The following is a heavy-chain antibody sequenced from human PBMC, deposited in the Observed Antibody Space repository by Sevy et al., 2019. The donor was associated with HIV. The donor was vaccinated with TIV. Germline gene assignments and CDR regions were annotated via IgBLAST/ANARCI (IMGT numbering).Heavy chain of an antibody. J-gene: IGHJ6*02. CDR2: ISYDGSNK. V-gene: IGHV3-30-3*01. CDR3: ARDTGGIGMDV. D-gene: IGHD6-13*01. Sequence: GGSLRLSCAASGFTFSSYAMHWVRQAPGKGLEWVAVISYDGSNKYYADSVKGRFTISRDNAKNSLSLQMNSLRAEDTAVYYCARDTGGIGMDVWGQGTTVTVSS. CDR1: GFTFSSYA.